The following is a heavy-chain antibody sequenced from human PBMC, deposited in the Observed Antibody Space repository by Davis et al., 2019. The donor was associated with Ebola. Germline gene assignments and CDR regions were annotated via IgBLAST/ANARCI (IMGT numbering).Heavy chain of an antibody. D-gene: IGHD6-13*01. J-gene: IGHJ4*02. CDR3: ARHEHSSSWYKI. CDR1: GYSFTSYR. V-gene: IGHV5-51*01. Sequence: GESLMISCKGSGYSFTSYRIGRLRQMPGKGLEWMGIIYPGDSDTRYSPSFQGQVTISADKSISTAYLQWSSLKASDTAKYYCARHEHSSSWYKIWGQGTLVTVSS. CDR2: IYPGDSDT.